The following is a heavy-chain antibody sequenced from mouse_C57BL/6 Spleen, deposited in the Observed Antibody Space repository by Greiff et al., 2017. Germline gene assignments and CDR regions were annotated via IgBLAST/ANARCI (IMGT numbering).Heavy chain of an antibody. CDR3: ARHEDQGIYYDYDLAWFAY. J-gene: IGHJ3*01. CDR2: FYPGSGSI. Sequence: VQLQQSGAELVKPGASVKLSCKASGYTFTEYTIHWVKQRSGQGLEWIGWFYPGSGSIKYNEKFKDKATLTADKSSSTVYMELSRLTSEDSAVYFCARHEDQGIYYDYDLAWFAYWGQGTLVTVSA. D-gene: IGHD2-4*01. CDR1: GYTFTEYT. V-gene: IGHV1-62-2*01.